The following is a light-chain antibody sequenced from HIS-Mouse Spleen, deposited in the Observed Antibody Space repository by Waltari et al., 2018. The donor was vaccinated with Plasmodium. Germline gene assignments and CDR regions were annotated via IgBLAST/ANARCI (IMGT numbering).Light chain of an antibody. CDR3: QQSYSTWT. V-gene: IGKV3-15*01. CDR1: QSVSSN. J-gene: IGKJ1*01. Sequence: EIVMTQSPATLSVSPGERATLSCRSSQSVSSNLAWYQQKPGQARRLLIDGASTMATGIQARFSGSGSGTEFTLTISSLQSEDFATYYCQQSYSTWTFGQGTKVEIK. CDR2: GAS.